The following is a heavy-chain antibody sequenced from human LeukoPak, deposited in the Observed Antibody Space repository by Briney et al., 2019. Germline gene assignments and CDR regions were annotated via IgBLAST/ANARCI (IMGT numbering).Heavy chain of an antibody. CDR2: INPSGGST. CDR3: ASDEIAVAGFDY. D-gene: IGHD6-19*01. V-gene: IGHV1-46*01. CDR1: GYTFTSYY. J-gene: IGHJ4*02. Sequence: ASVKVSCMASGYTFTSYYMHWVRQALGQGLEWMGIINPSGGSTSYAQKFQGRVTMTRDTSTSTVYMELSSLRSEDTAVYYCASDEIAVAGFDYWGQGTLVTVSS.